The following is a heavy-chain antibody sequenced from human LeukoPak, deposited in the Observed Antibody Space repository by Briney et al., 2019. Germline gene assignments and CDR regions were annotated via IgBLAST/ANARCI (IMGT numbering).Heavy chain of an antibody. J-gene: IGHJ6*03. CDR2: IKQDGSEK. CDR1: GLTFSTYW. CDR3: ARGVPKTSYYYYYMDV. Sequence: GGSLRLSCAASGLTFSTYWMSWVRHAPGKGLEWVANIKQDGSEKFYVDSVKGRFTISRDNAKNSLYLQMNSLRAEDTAVYYCARGVPKTSYYYYYMDVWGKGTTVTVSS. D-gene: IGHD4-11*01. V-gene: IGHV3-7*01.